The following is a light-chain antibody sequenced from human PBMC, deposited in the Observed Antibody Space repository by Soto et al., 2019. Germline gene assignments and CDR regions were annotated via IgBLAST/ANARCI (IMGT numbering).Light chain of an antibody. CDR1: QGISNY. CDR3: QRYNSALTWT. V-gene: IGKV1-27*01. J-gene: IGKJ1*01. Sequence: DIQMTQSPSSLSVFVGDRVTITCRASQGISNYLAWYQQKPGKVPKLLIYAASTLHSGVPSRFSGSGSGTDFTLTISSLQPKDVAIYYCQRYNSALTWTLGQGTKVEIK. CDR2: AAS.